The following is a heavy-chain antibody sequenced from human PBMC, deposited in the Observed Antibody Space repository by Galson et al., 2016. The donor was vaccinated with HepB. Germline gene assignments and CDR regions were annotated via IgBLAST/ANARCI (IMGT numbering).Heavy chain of an antibody. CDR3: ARSAYFKEWPDP. CDR2: TAYRSQWLY. D-gene: IGHD2/OR15-2a*01. J-gene: IGHJ5*02. V-gene: IGHV6-1*01. CDR1: GDSVSGNTAT. Sequence: CAISGDSVSGNTATWNWIRQSPSRGLEWLGRTAYRSQWLYVYAPSLKGRITIKPDTSTNQFSLHLTSVTPVDTAIYYCARSAYFKEWPDPWGQGTPVTVSS.